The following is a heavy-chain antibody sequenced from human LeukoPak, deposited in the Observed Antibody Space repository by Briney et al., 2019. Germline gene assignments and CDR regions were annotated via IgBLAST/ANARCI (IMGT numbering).Heavy chain of an antibody. CDR1: GYTFTSYG. CDR3: ARDHRFGEFPDY. V-gene: IGHV1-18*01. J-gene: IGHJ4*02. D-gene: IGHD3-10*01. Sequence: ASVTVSCKASGYTFTSYGISWVRQAPGQGLEWMGWISAYNGNTNYAQKLQDRVTMTTDTSTSTAYMELRSLTSDDTAVYYCARDHRFGEFPDYWGQGTLVTVSS. CDR2: ISAYNGNT.